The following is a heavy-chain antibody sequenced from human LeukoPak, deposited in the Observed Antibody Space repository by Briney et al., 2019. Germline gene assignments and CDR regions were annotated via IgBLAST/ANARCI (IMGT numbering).Heavy chain of an antibody. CDR3: ARDALVTPNFFDY. D-gene: IGHD4-23*01. Sequence: SETLSLTCTVSGGSISSGDYYWSWIRQPPGKGLEWIGYIYYSGSTYYNPSLKSRVTISVDASKNQFSLKLSSVTAADTAVYYCARDALVTPNFFDYWGQGSLVTVSS. J-gene: IGHJ4*02. CDR1: GGSISSGDYY. V-gene: IGHV4-30-4*01. CDR2: IYYSGST.